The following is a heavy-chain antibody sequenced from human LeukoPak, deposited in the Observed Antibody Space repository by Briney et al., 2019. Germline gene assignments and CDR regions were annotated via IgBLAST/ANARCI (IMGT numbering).Heavy chain of an antibody. CDR2: IRYDGSNK. J-gene: IGHJ4*02. Sequence: GGSLRLSCAASGFTFRSYGMHWVRQAPGKGLEWVAFIRYDGSNKYYADSVKGRFTISRDNSKNTLYLQMNSLRAEDTAVYYCASHEYSPYYFDYWGQGTLVTVSS. D-gene: IGHD5-18*01. CDR1: GFTFRSYG. CDR3: ASHEYSPYYFDY. V-gene: IGHV3-30*02.